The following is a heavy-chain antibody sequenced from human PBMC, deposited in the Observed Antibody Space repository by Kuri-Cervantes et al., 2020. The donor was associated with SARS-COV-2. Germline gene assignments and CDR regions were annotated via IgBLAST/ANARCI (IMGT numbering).Heavy chain of an antibody. Sequence: GESLKISCKGSGYSFTSYWIGWVRQMPGKGLEWMGIIYPGDSDTRYSPSFQGHVTISADKSISTAYLQWSSLKASDTAMYYCARQSRGATATVTTDYYYYGMDVWGQGTTVTVSS. CDR3: ARQSRGATATVTTDYYYYGMDV. V-gene: IGHV5-51*01. J-gene: IGHJ6*02. CDR2: IYPGDSDT. CDR1: GYSFTSYW. D-gene: IGHD4-17*01.